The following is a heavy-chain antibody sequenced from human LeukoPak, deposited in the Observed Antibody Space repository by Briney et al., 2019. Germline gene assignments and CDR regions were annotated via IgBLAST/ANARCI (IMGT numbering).Heavy chain of an antibody. V-gene: IGHV1-18*01. CDR2: ISAYNGNT. D-gene: IGHD1-26*01. Sequence: ASVKVSCKASGYTFTSYGISWVRQAPGQELEWMGWISAYNGNTNYAQKLQGRVTMTTDTPTSTAYMELRSLRSDDTAVYYCARSASGSYYDYYYYYMDVWGKGTTVTVSS. CDR3: ARSASGSYYDYYYYYMDV. CDR1: GYTFTSYG. J-gene: IGHJ6*03.